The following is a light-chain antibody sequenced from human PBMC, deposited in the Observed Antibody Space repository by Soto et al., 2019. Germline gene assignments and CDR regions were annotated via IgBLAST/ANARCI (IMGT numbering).Light chain of an antibody. V-gene: IGLV3-21*02. CDR2: DDS. J-gene: IGLJ1*01. CDR1: NIGSRS. Sequence: SYELTQPPSVSVAPGQTASISCGENNIGSRSVHWYQQKPGQAPVLVVHDDSDRPSGIPERFSGSNSGNTATLTTSRVEAGDEADYYCQVWDSTRDHFVFGTGTKLTVL. CDR3: QVWDSTRDHFV.